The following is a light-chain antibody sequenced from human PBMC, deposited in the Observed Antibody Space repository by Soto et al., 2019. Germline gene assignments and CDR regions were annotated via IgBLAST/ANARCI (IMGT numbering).Light chain of an antibody. Sequence: QSVLTQPASVSGSPGQSITISCTGTSSDAGSYNLVSWYQQHPGKAPKLMIYEGSKRPSGVSNRFSGSKSGNTASLTISGLQAEDEADYYCCSYAGSSTWVFGGGTQLTVL. J-gene: IGLJ7*01. CDR3: CSYAGSSTWV. CDR1: SSDAGSYNL. V-gene: IGLV2-23*01. CDR2: EGS.